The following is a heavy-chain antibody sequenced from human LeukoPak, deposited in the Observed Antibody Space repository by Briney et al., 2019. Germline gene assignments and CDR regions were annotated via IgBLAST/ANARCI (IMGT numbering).Heavy chain of an antibody. CDR3: ARAQGRGWYGRINWFDP. V-gene: IGHV4-31*03. Sequence: SQTLSLTCTVSGGSVNNGDYSWSWIRQHPGKGLEWIGYIYYSGNTYYHPSLKSRVTMSLDTSKNQFSLNLSSVTAADTAVYYCARAQGRGWYGRINWFDPWGQGTLVTVSS. CDR1: GGSVNNGDYS. D-gene: IGHD6-19*01. J-gene: IGHJ5*02. CDR2: IYYSGNT.